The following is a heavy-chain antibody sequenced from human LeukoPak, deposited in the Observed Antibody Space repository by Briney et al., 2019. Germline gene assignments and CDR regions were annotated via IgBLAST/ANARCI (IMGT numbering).Heavy chain of an antibody. V-gene: IGHV3-48*02. J-gene: IGHJ5*02. CDR1: GFSFSNFG. CDR3: ARGAWFDP. CDR2: ITRSSSSI. Sequence: GGSLRLFCAASGFSFSNFGMNWGGQAPGQGLEWISYITRSSSSIFYADSVKGRFTISRDDAKNSLYLQMNSLRDEDTAVYYCARGAWFDPWGQGTLVTVSS.